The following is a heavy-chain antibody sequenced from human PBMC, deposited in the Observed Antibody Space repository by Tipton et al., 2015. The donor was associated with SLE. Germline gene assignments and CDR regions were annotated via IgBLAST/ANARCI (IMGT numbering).Heavy chain of an antibody. D-gene: IGHD2-21*01. CDR1: GGSISSYY. CDR3: ARHRRGESRPRI. J-gene: IGHJ4*02. V-gene: IGHV4-4*08. Sequence: TLSLTCTVSGGSISSYYWSWIRQPPGKGLEWIGYIYTSGSTNYNPSLKSRVTISVDTSKNQFSLKLSSVTAADTAVYYCARHRRGESRPRIWGQGTLVTVSS. CDR2: IYTSGST.